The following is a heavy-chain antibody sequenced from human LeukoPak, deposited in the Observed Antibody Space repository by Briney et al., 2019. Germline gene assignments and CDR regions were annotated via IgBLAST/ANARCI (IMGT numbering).Heavy chain of an antibody. CDR2: IYYSGST. Sequence: SETLSLTCTVSGGSISSSSYYWGWIRQPPGKGLEWIGSIYYSGSTYYNPSLKSRVTISVDTSKNQFSLELSSVTAADTAVYYCARSTTTVLAFDYWGQGTLVTVSS. D-gene: IGHD4-11*01. J-gene: IGHJ4*02. V-gene: IGHV4-39*01. CDR3: ARSTTTVLAFDY. CDR1: GGSISSSSYY.